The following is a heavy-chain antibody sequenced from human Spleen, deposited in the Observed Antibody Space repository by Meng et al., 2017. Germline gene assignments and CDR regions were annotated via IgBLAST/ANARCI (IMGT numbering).Heavy chain of an antibody. Sequence: QVQLQQWGAGLLRPSETLSLTCAVYGGSFRNYYWNWIRQPPGKGLEWIGSIYYSGSTYYNPSLKSRVTISVDTSKNQFSLKLSSVNAADTAVYYCARWALRLGELSSDYWGQGTLVTVSS. V-gene: IGHV4-34*01. CDR2: IYYSGST. D-gene: IGHD3-16*02. CDR1: GGSFRNYY. CDR3: ARWALRLGELSSDY. J-gene: IGHJ4*02.